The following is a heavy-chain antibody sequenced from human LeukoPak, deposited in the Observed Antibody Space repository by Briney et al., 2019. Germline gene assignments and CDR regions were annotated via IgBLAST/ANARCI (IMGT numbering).Heavy chain of an antibody. J-gene: IGHJ5*02. CDR2: INHSGSN. CDR1: GGSFSGYY. V-gene: IGHV4-34*01. Sequence: PSETLSLTCAVYGGSFSGYYWSWIRQPPGKGLEWIGEINHSGSNNYNPSLKSRVTISVDTPKNQSSLKLSSVTAAGSAAYYCARGIQLWSRTYNWFDPWGQGTLVTVSS. D-gene: IGHD5-18*01. CDR3: ARGIQLWSRTYNWFDP.